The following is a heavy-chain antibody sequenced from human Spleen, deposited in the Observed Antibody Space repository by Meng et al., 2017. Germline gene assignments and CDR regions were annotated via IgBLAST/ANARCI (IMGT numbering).Heavy chain of an antibody. J-gene: IGHJ4*02. D-gene: IGHD3-16*02. CDR2: IIPIFGTT. V-gene: IGHV1-69*06. Sequence: SVKVSCKASGGTFRSYVISWVRQAPGQGLEWMGGIIPIFGTTDYAQKFQGRVKITADKSTNTAYMELSSLRSEGTAVYSCATSRVWGSYRQLDYWGQGTLVTVSS. CDR3: ATSRVWGSYRQLDY. CDR1: GGTFRSYV.